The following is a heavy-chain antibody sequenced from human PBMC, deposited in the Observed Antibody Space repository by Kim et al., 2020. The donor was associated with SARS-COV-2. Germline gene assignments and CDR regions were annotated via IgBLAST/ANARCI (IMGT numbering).Heavy chain of an antibody. CDR1: GGCISSYY. CDR2: IYTSGST. CDR3: ARCPTVTTFQDYYYYYYYMDV. D-gene: IGHD4-4*01. Sequence: SETLSLTCTVSGGCISSYYWSWIRQPAGKGLEWIGRIYTSGSTNYNPSLKSRVTMSVDTSKNQFSLKLSSVTAADTAVYYCARCPTVTTFQDYYYYYYYMDVWGKGTTVTVSS. V-gene: IGHV4-4*07. J-gene: IGHJ6*03.